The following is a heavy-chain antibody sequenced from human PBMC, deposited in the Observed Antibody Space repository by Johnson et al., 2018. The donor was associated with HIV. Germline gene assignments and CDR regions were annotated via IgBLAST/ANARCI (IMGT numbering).Heavy chain of an antibody. Sequence: VQLVESGGGVVRPGGSLRLACAASGFTFDDYGMNWVRQAPGKGLEWVSGINSDGGSTAYADSVKGRFTISRENTKDTLSLQMNSLRTEDTALYYCAKGKGGTTSPIHDAFDIWGQGTMVTVSS. CDR2: INSDGGST. CDR1: GFTFDDYG. CDR3: AKGKGGTTSPIHDAFDI. D-gene: IGHD1-7*01. J-gene: IGHJ3*02. V-gene: IGHV3-20*04.